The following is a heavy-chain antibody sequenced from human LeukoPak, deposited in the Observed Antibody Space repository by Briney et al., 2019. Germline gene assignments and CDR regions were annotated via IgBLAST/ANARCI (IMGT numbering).Heavy chain of an antibody. CDR2: ISAYNGNT. Sequence: GASVKVSCKASGYTFTSYGISWVRQAPGQGREGMGWISAYNGNTNYAQKLQGRVTMTTDTSTSTAYMELRSLRSDDTAVYYCARDIRGYYYGSGSQAWYFDLWGRGTLVTVSS. J-gene: IGHJ2*01. D-gene: IGHD3-10*01. V-gene: IGHV1-18*01. CDR1: GYTFTSYG. CDR3: ARDIRGYYYGSGSQAWYFDL.